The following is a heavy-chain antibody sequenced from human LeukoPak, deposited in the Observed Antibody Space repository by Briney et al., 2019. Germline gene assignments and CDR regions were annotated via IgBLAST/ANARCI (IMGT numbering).Heavy chain of an antibody. CDR1: GFTFSSYS. Sequence: GGSLRLSCAASGFTFSSYSINWVRQAPGKGLEWVSSISSSSNYIYYADSLKGRFTISRDNAKNSLYLQMNSLRAEDTAVYYCASGLGRFLEWLSAFDYWGQGTLVTVSS. V-gene: IGHV3-21*01. J-gene: IGHJ4*02. CDR2: ISSSSNYI. D-gene: IGHD3-3*01. CDR3: ASGLGRFLEWLSAFDY.